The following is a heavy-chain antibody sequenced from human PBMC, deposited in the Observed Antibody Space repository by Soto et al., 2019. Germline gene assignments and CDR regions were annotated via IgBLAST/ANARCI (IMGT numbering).Heavy chain of an antibody. CDR3: AKPLGVVVVAATPGDYYYGMDV. V-gene: IGHV3-30*18. CDR2: ISYDGSNK. Sequence: GGSLRLSCAASGFTFSSYGMHWVRQAPGKGLEWVAVISYDGSNKYYADSVKGRFTISRDNSKNTLYLQMNSLRAEDTAVYYCAKPLGVVVVAATPGDYYYGMDVWGQGTTVTVSS. CDR1: GFTFSSYG. J-gene: IGHJ6*02. D-gene: IGHD2-15*01.